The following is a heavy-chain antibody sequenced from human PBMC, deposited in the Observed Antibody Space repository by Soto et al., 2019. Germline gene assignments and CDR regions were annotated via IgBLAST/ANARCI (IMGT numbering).Heavy chain of an antibody. D-gene: IGHD2-15*01. CDR2: ISAYNGNT. J-gene: IGHJ4*02. CDR3: ARLSGCGCGSCYLPDY. CDR1: GYTFTSCG. Sequence: QVQLVQSGAEVKNPGASVKVSCKASGYTFTSCGIVWVRQAPGQGLEWMGWISAYNGNTNYAQNLQGRVTMTTDTSTSTAYMELGSLRSDDTAMYYCARLSGCGCGSCYLPDYWGQGTLVTVSS. V-gene: IGHV1-18*01.